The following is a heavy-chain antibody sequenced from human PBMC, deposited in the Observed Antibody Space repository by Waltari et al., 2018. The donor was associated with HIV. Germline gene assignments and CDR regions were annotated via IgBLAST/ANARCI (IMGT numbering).Heavy chain of an antibody. CDR1: GFTFSNAW. V-gene: IGHV3-15*01. CDR3: TTIQFYYVFDF. Sequence: EVQLVESGGGLGKPGGSLRLYCVVSGFTFSNAWMSWVRQAPGKVVEWVGRSKTKTDGGTVDYAAPVTGRFTISRDDSQSTLYLEINSLKTEDTAVYYCTTIQFYYVFDFWGQGTLVTVSS. J-gene: IGHJ4*02. D-gene: IGHD3-10*02. CDR2: SKTKTDGGTV.